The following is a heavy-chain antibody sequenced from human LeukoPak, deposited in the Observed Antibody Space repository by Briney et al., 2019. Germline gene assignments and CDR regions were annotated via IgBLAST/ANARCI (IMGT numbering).Heavy chain of an antibody. V-gene: IGHV4-34*01. J-gene: IGHJ4*02. CDR3: ARQYSYQYYFDY. CDR1: GGSFSGYH. CDR2: INHSGST. Sequence: SETLSLTCAVYGGSFSGYHWSWIRQPPGKGLEWIGEINHSGSTNYNPSLKSRVTISVDTSKNQFSLKLSSVTAADTAVYYCARQYSYQYYFDYWGQGTLVTVSS. D-gene: IGHD5-18*01.